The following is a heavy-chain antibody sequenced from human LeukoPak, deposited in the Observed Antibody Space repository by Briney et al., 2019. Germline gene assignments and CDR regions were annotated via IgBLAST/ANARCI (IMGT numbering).Heavy chain of an antibody. Sequence: GGSLRLSCAASGFIVSSNYMSWVRQAPGKGLEWVSVIYSGGSTYYADSVKGRFTISRDNSKNTQYLQMNSLRAEDTAVYYCARDDSAYFDYWGQGTLVTVSS. D-gene: IGHD3-22*01. CDR1: GFIVSSNY. CDR2: IYSGGST. CDR3: ARDDSAYFDY. V-gene: IGHV3-53*01. J-gene: IGHJ4*02.